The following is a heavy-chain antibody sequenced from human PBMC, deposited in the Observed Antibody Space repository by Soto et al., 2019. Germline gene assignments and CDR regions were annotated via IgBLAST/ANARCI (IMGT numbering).Heavy chain of an antibody. D-gene: IGHD1-20*01. CDR1: GGSISSYY. CDR3: ARDRNNWSYFDY. Sequence: QVQLQESGPGLVKPSETLSLTCTVSGGSISSYYWLWIRQPPGKGLECIGYIYYSGNTNYNPSLKSRVTISADTSKNQFSLKLSSVTAADTAVYYCARDRNNWSYFDYWGQGTLVTVSS. V-gene: IGHV4-59*01. CDR2: IYYSGNT. J-gene: IGHJ4*02.